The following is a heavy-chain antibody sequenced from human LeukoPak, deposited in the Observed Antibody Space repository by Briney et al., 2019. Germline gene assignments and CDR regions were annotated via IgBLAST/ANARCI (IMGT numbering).Heavy chain of an antibody. CDR1: GDSITNYY. V-gene: IGHV4-59*01. Sequence: SETLSLTCTVSGDSITNYYWTWIRQPPEKGLEWIGYLSYSGSTNYNPSLKSRVTISVDTSKNQFSLKLSSVTAADTAVYYCARDKAESSGYYGTKDYYMDVWGKGTTVTVSS. CDR3: ARDKAESSGYYGTKDYYMDV. CDR2: LSYSGST. D-gene: IGHD3-22*01. J-gene: IGHJ6*03.